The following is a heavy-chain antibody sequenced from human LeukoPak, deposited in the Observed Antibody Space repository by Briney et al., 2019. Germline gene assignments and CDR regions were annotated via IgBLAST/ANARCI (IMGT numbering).Heavy chain of an antibody. CDR3: AKGSTFYYDSSVYYFYIDV. V-gene: IGHV3-23*01. D-gene: IGHD3-22*01. J-gene: IGHJ6*03. Sequence: GGSLRLSCAASGFTYSNYAMSWVRQAPGKGLEWVSFISGSGVSTYCADSVKGQFIISRDNSRNTLYLQMDSLRSEDTAVYYCAKGSTFYYDSSVYYFYIDVWGKGTTVTVSS. CDR1: GFTYSNYA. CDR2: ISGSGVST.